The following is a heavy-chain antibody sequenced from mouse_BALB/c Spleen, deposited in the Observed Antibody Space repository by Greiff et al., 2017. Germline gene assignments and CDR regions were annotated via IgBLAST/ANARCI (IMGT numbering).Heavy chain of an antibody. V-gene: IGHV5-4*02. D-gene: IGHD3-3*01. CDR1: GFTFSDYY. Sequence: EVQVVESGGGLVKPGGSLKLSCAASGFTFSDYYMYWVRQTPEKRLEWVATISDGGSYTYYPDSVKGRFTISRDNAKNNLYLQMSSLKSEDTAMYYCAREGRWGQGTLVTVSA. CDR3: AREGR. CDR2: ISDGGSYT. J-gene: IGHJ3*01.